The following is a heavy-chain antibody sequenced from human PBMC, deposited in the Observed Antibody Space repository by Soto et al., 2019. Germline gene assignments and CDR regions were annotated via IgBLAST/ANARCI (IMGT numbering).Heavy chain of an antibody. Sequence: VGSLRLSCASSVFIFNNYAINCVRHVPGKGLEWVSGISGRGGKTLYADSMKGRFTISRDNSKNTVYLQMSNLRVEDTAIYYCAKPSNSGDYEGPFESLGQGTLVIVSS. J-gene: IGHJ4*02. D-gene: IGHD4-17*01. CDR2: ISGRGGKT. V-gene: IGHV3-23*01. CDR1: VFIFNNYA. CDR3: AKPSNSGDYEGPFES.